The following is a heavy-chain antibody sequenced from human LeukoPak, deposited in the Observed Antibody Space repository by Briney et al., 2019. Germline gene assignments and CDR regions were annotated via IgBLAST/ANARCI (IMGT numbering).Heavy chain of an antibody. D-gene: IGHD3-22*01. J-gene: IGHJ4*02. Sequence: TSETLSLTCTVSGGSISSSSYYWGWIRQPPGKGLEWIGSIYYSGSTYYNPSLKSRVTISVDTSKNQFSLKLSSVTAADTAVYYCARDVGESGYYAPYFDYWGQGTLVTVSS. CDR1: GGSISSSSYY. CDR2: IYYSGST. V-gene: IGHV4-39*07. CDR3: ARDVGESGYYAPYFDY.